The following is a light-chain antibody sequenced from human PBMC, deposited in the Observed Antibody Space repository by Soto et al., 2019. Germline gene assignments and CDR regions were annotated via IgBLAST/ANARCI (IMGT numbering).Light chain of an antibody. CDR2: GAA. Sequence: DLQMTQSPSSLSASVGDRVIITCRAGQSISISLNWYQQKPGRAPKLLIFGAATLHTGVPPRFSGRGSGTNFTLTISSLQPEDVATYYCQQSYTSVARTFGGGTKV. CDR3: QQSYTSVART. V-gene: IGKV1-39*01. CDR1: QSISIS. J-gene: IGKJ4*01.